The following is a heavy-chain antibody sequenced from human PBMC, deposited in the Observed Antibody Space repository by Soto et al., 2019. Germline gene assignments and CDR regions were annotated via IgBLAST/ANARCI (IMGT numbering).Heavy chain of an antibody. Sequence: PGESLKISCKGSGYSFTSYWIGWVRQMPGKGLEWMGIIYPGDSDTRYSPSFQGQVTISADKSISTAYLQWSSLKASDTAMYYCARSGLVFTQSPYYYYGMHVWGKGTTVTVSS. CDR3: ARSGLVFTQSPYYYYGMHV. V-gene: IGHV5-51*01. CDR2: IYPGDSDT. J-gene: IGHJ6*04. D-gene: IGHD3-3*01. CDR1: GYSFTSYW.